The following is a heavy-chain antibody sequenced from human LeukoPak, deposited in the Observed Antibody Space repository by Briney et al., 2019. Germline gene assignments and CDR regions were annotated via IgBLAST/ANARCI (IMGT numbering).Heavy chain of an antibody. CDR3: SGFVVGATTALPTDY. CDR1: GGSFSGYY. D-gene: IGHD1-26*01. J-gene: IGHJ4*02. V-gene: IGHV4-34*01. CDR2: INHSGST. Sequence: PSETLSLTCAVYGGSFSGYYWSWIRQPPGKGLEWIGEINHSGSTNYNPSLKSRVTISVDTSKNQFSLKLSSVTAADTAVYYCSGFVVGATTALPTDYWGQGTLVTVSS.